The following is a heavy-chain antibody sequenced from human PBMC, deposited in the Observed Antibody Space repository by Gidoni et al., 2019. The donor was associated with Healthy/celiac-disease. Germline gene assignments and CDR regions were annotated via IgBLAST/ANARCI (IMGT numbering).Heavy chain of an antibody. J-gene: IGHJ6*02. Sequence: QVQLVQSGAEVKKPGSSVKVSCKASGGTFSSYAISGVRQAPGQGLEWMGRIIPILGIANYAQKFQGRVTITADKSTSTAYMELSSLRSEDTAVYYCARVLCSGGSCYSDYYGMDVWGQGTTVTVSS. D-gene: IGHD2-15*01. CDR2: IIPILGIA. V-gene: IGHV1-69*04. CDR3: ARVLCSGGSCYSDYYGMDV. CDR1: GGTFSSYA.